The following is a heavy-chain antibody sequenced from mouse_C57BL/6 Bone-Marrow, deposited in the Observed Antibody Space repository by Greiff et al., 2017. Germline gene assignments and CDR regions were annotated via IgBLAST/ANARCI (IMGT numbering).Heavy chain of an antibody. CDR2: ISSGGSYT. CDR1: GFTFSSYG. CDR3: ARRRRRDY. V-gene: IGHV5-6*01. Sequence: EVQLQESGGDLVKPGGSLKLSCAASGFTFSSYGMSWVRQTPDKRLEWVATISSGGSYTYYPDSVKGRFTISRDNAKNTLYLQMSSLKSEDTAMYYCARRRRRDYWGQGTSVTVAS. J-gene: IGHJ4*01.